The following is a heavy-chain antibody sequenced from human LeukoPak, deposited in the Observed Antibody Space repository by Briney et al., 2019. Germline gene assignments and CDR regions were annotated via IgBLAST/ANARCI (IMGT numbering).Heavy chain of an antibody. CDR2: FDPEDGET. D-gene: IGHD6-19*01. J-gene: IGHJ6*02. CDR1: GYTLTELS. Sequence: ASVKVSCKVSGYTLTELSMHWVRQAPGKGLEWMGGFDPEDGETIYAQKFQGRVTMTRDTSTSTVYMELSSLRSEDTAVYYCARENAIAVAGYYYYYGMDVWGQGTTVTVSS. CDR3: ARENAIAVAGYYYYYGMDV. V-gene: IGHV1-24*01.